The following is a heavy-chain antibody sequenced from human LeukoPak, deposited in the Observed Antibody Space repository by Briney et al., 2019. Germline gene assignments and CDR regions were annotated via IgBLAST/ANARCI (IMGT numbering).Heavy chain of an antibody. J-gene: IGHJ4*02. D-gene: IGHD5-24*01. CDR1: GYTLTELS. Sequence: ASVKVSCKVSGYTLTELSMHWVRQAPGKGLEWMGGFDPEDGETIYAQKFQGGVTMTEDTSTDTAYMELSSLRSEDTAVYYCATDLRDGYNLWYWGQGTLVTVSS. CDR2: FDPEDGET. V-gene: IGHV1-24*01. CDR3: ATDLRDGYNLWY.